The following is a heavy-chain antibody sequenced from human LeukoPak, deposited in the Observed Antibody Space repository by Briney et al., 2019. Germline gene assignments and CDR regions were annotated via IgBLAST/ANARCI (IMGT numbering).Heavy chain of an antibody. D-gene: IGHD3-9*01. V-gene: IGHV3-53*01. CDR2: IYSGGST. Sequence: GGSLRLSCAASGFTVSSNYMSWVRQAPGKGLEWVSVIYSGGSTYYADSVKGRFTISRDNSKNTLYLQMNSLRAEDTAVYYCASSDAYDILTDFDYWGQGTLVTVSS. CDR3: ASSDAYDILTDFDY. J-gene: IGHJ4*02. CDR1: GFTVSSNY.